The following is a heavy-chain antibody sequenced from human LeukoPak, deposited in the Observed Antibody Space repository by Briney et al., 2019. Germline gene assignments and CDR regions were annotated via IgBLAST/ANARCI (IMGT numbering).Heavy chain of an antibody. D-gene: IGHD3-10*01. CDR2: ISYDGSNK. Sequence: PGGSLRLSCAASGFTFSSYAMHWVRQAPGKGLEWVAVISYDGSNKYYADSVKGRFTISRDNSKNTLYLQMNSLRAEDTAVYYCARVWGVKAGNYFDYWGQGTLVTVSS. CDR3: ARVWGVKAGNYFDY. J-gene: IGHJ4*02. V-gene: IGHV3-30*04. CDR1: GFTFSSYA.